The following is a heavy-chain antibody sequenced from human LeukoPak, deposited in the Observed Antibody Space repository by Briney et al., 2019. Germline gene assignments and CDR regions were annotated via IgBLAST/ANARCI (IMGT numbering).Heavy chain of an antibody. CDR2: ISSSGSTI. CDR3: AKDSAPYYYDSSGPPDY. D-gene: IGHD3-22*01. J-gene: IGHJ4*02. CDR1: GFTFSDYY. Sequence: GGSLRLSCAASGFTFSDYYMSWLRQAPGKGLEWVSYISSSGSTIYYADSVKGRFTISRDNSKNTLYLQRNSLRAEDTAVYYCAKDSAPYYYDSSGPPDYWGQGTLVTVSS. V-gene: IGHV3-11*01.